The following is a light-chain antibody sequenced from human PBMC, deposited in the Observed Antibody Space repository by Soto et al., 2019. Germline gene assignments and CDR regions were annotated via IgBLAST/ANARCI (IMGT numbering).Light chain of an antibody. V-gene: IGLV2-11*01. J-gene: IGLJ1*01. CDR3: CSYAGGPEV. Sequence: LTQPRSVSGSPGQSVTISCTGTSSDVGGYKYVSWYQQKPGKAPKLIIYGVSRWPSGVPNRFSGSKSGNRASLTISGLQAEDEGDYYCCSYAGGPEVFGTGTKSPS. CDR1: SSDVGGYKY. CDR2: GVS.